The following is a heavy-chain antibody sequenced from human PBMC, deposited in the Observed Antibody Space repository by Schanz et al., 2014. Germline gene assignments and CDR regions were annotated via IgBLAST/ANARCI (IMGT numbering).Heavy chain of an antibody. CDR2: SYHSGTT. J-gene: IGHJ4*02. Sequence: QLQLQESGSGLVKPSQTLSLTCAVSGGSISSGGYSWNWIRQPPGKGLEWIGYSYHSGTTYYNASMKSRSSTSVARSKNHSPMKLCSATAADTAVYYCAREWSSFDYWGQGALVSVSS. D-gene: IGHD3-10*01. CDR3: AREWSSFDY. CDR1: GGSISSGGYS. V-gene: IGHV4-30-2*01.